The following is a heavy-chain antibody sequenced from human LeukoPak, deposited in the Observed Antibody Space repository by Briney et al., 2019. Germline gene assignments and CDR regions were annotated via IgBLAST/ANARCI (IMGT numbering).Heavy chain of an antibody. V-gene: IGHV3-21*01. CDR1: GFTFSSYS. J-gene: IGHJ6*02. CDR2: ISSSSSYI. Sequence: GGSLRLSCAASGFTFSSYSMNWVRQAPGKGLEWVSSISSSSSYIYYADSVKGRFTISRDNAKNSLYLQMNSLRAEDTAVYYCARDQGTAVAGIRSGMDVWGQGTTVTVSS. CDR3: ARDQGTAVAGIRSGMDV. D-gene: IGHD6-19*01.